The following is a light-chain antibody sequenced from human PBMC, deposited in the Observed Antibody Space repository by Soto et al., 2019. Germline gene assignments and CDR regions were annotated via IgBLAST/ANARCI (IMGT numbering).Light chain of an antibody. CDR2: GAS. J-gene: IGKJ5*01. V-gene: IGKV3-20*01. Sequence: FLMTASPCTLFVSKAETATLSSRASQSVSSNLAWYQQKPGQAPRLLIYGASTRATGIPARFSGSGSGTDFTLTISRLEPEDFAVYYCQQYVGSPLFTFGHGTLLEIK. CDR1: QSVSSN. CDR3: QQYVGSPLFT.